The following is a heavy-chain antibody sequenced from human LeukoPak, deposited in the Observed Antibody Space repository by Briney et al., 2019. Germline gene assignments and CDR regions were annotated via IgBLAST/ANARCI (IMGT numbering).Heavy chain of an antibody. CDR2: IKQDGSDK. CDR3: ARGLYTSSWFACVY. D-gene: IGHD6-13*01. J-gene: IGHJ4*02. Sequence: GGSLRLSCAASGFTFSSYWMSWVRQAPGKGLEWVANIKQDGSDKYYVDSVKGRFTISRDNAKNSLYLQMNGLRAEDTALYYCARGLYTSSWFACVYWGQGTLVTVSS. V-gene: IGHV3-7*02. CDR1: GFTFSSYW.